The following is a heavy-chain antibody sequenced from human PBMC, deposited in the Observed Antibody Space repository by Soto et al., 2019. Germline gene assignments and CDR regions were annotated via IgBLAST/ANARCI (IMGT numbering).Heavy chain of an antibody. D-gene: IGHD3-10*01. CDR3: ARGNRLITRVRGGPYGMDF. CDR1: GGTFSSYA. J-gene: IGHJ6*02. CDR2: IIPIFGTA. V-gene: IGHV1-69*01. Sequence: QVQLVQSGAEVKKPGSSVKVSCKASGGTFSSYAISWVRQAPGQGLEWMGGIIPIFGTANYAQKFQGRVTITADESTSAAYMELGSLGSEETAVYYCARGNRLITRVRGGPYGMDFWGQGTTVTVSS.